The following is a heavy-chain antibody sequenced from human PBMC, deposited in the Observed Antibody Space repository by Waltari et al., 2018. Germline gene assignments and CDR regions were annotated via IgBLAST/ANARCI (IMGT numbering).Heavy chain of an antibody. V-gene: IGHV1-2*02. Sequence: QVQLVQSGAEGKNPGASVKASCKDSGSTLPVYDMHWWRPSPGQGLEWMGWINPNSGGTNYAQKLQGRVTMTRDTSISTAYMELSRLRSDDTAVYYCARDVYPFAKYYYGSGSYSIDYWGQGTLVTVSS. CDR3: ARDVYPFAKYYYGSGSYSIDY. J-gene: IGHJ4*02. D-gene: IGHD3-10*01. CDR2: INPNSGGT. CDR1: GSTLPVYD.